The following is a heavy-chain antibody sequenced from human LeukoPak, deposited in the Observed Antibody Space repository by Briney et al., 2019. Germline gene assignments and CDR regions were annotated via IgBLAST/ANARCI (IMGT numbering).Heavy chain of an antibody. CDR3: ARVTMIQTFDI. Sequence: SETLSLTCTVSGGSISSGGYHWSWIRQHPGKGLEWIGYIYYSGSTYYNPSLKSRVTISVDTSKNQFSLKLSSVTAADTAVYYCARVTMIQTFDIWGQGTMVTVSS. CDR2: IYYSGST. V-gene: IGHV4-31*03. CDR1: GGSISSGGYH. J-gene: IGHJ3*02. D-gene: IGHD3-22*01.